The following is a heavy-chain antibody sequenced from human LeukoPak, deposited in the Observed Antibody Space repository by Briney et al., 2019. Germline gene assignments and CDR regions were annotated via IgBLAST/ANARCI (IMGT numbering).Heavy chain of an antibody. CDR2: ISNSGGST. D-gene: IGHD3/OR15-3a*01. J-gene: IGHJ4*02. CDR1: GFTFSSHT. Sequence: GGSLRLSCAASGFTFSSHTMTWVRQAPGKGLEWVSAISNSGGSTYYADSVKGRFTISRDNSKNTLYLQMNSLKAEDTAVYYCAKGRGLVSPDDHWGQGTLVTVSS. V-gene: IGHV3-23*01. CDR3: AKGRGLVSPDDH.